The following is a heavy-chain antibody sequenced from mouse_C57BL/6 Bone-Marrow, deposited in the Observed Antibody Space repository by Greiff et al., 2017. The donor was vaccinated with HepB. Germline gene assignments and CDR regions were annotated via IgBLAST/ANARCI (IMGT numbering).Heavy chain of an antibody. J-gene: IGHJ4*01. CDR1: GYTFTDYY. V-gene: IGHV1-26*01. CDR2: INPNNGGT. CDR3: ARRRDIGHRYYAMDY. Sequence: EVQLQQSGPELVKPGASVKISCKASGYTFTDYYMNWVKQSHGKSLEWIGDINPNNGGTSYNQKFKGKATLTVDKSSSTAYMELRSLTSEDSAVYYCARRRDIGHRYYAMDYWGQGTSVTVSS.